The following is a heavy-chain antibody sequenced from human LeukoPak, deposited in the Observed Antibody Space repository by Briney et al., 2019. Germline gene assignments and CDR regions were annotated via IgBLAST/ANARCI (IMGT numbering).Heavy chain of an antibody. CDR3: ARHTRPGYSGYENPFDI. CDR1: GGSITNNNYY. Sequence: PSETLSLTCTVSGGSITNNNYYWDWIRQPPGKGLEWIGGLYYSGSTHYNPSLKSRVTISVDTSKNQFSLKLNSVTAADTAVYYCARHTRPGYSGYENPFDIWGQGTMVTVSS. CDR2: LYYSGST. D-gene: IGHD5-12*01. V-gene: IGHV4-39*01. J-gene: IGHJ3*02.